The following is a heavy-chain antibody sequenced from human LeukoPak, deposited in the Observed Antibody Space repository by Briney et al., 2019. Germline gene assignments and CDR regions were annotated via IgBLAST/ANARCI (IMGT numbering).Heavy chain of an antibody. CDR2: IYVNDSDT. D-gene: IGHD3-16*01. V-gene: IGHV5-51*01. CDR1: GYTFTRYW. Sequence: GESLKISCEGSGYTFTRYWICWVRQMPGKGLELVGIIYVNDSDTRYSPSFEGQVTISADKSINTAYLQWSSLKASDTAMYYCARRGGRNWYFDRWGRGTLVTVSS. J-gene: IGHJ2*01. CDR3: ARRGGRNWYFDR.